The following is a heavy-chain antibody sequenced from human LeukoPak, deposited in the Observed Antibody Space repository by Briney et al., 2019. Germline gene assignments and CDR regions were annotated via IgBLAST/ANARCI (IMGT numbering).Heavy chain of an antibody. CDR3: ARNSWQNWFDP. Sequence: SETLSLTCTVSGGSISSYYWSWIRQPPGKGLEWIGYIYYGGSTNYNPSLKSRVTISVDTSKNQFSLKLSSVTAADTAVYYCARNSWQNWFDPWGQGTLVTVSS. J-gene: IGHJ5*02. CDR1: GGSISSYY. D-gene: IGHD6-13*01. CDR2: IYYGGST. V-gene: IGHV4-59*08.